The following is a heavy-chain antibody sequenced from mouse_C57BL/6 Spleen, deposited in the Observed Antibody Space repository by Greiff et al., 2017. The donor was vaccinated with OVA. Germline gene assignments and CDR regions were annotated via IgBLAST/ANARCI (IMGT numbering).Heavy chain of an antibody. V-gene: IGHV1-22*01. Sequence: EVQLQQSGPELVKPGASVKMSCKASGYTFTDYNMHWVKQSHGKSLEWIGYINPNNGGTSYNQKFKGKATLTVNKSSSTAYMERRSLTSEDSAVYYCARLLYYYGYYFDYWGQGTTLTVSS. CDR3: ARLLYYYGYYFDY. CDR1: GYTFTDYN. D-gene: IGHD1-1*01. CDR2: INPNNGGT. J-gene: IGHJ2*01.